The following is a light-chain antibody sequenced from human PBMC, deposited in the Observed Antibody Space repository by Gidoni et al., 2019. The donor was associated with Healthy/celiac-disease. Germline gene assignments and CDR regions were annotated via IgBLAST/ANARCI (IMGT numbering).Light chain of an antibody. CDR1: SSDVGSYNL. V-gene: IGLV2-23*01. J-gene: IGLJ2*01. CDR2: EGS. CDR3: CSYAGSSTYVV. Sequence: GQSINISCTGTSSDVGSYNLVSWYQQHPGKAPKLMIYEGSKRPSGFSNRFSGSKSGNTASLTISGLQAEDEADYYCCSYAGSSTYVVFGGGTKLTVL.